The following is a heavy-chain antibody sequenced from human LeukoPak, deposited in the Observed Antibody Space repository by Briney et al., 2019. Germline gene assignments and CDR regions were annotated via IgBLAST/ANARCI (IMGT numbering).Heavy chain of an antibody. Sequence: PGRSLRLSCAASGFTFSSSAMHWVRQPPGKGLEWVTVISNDESNKYYADSVKGRFTISRDNSKNMLYLQMNSLRAEDTAVYYCARDGIYFDYWGQGTLVTVSS. D-gene: IGHD1-14*01. V-gene: IGHV3-30*03. CDR1: GFTFSSSA. CDR2: ISNDESNK. J-gene: IGHJ4*02. CDR3: ARDGIYFDY.